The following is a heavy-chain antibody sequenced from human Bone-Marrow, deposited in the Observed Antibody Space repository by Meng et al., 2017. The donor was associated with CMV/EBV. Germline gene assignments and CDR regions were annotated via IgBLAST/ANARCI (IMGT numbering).Heavy chain of an antibody. CDR1: GGTFSSYA. J-gene: IGHJ6*02. V-gene: IGHV1-69*13. CDR3: ARGWEPYYYNYGMDV. Sequence: SVKVSCKASGGTFSSYANSWVRQAPGQGLEWMGGIIPIFGTPNDAQKFQGRVTITADDSTRTANRELRSLRSEDTAVYYCARGWEPYYYNYGMDVWGQGTTVTVSS. CDR2: IIPIFGTP. D-gene: IGHD1-14*01.